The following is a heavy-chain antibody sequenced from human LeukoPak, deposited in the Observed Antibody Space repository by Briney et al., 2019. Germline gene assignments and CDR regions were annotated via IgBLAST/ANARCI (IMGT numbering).Heavy chain of an antibody. D-gene: IGHD1-26*01. J-gene: IGHJ4*02. CDR1: GFTFSSYA. V-gene: IGHV3-30-3*01. Sequence: PGGSLRLSCAASGFTFSSYAMHWVRQAPGKGLEWVAVISYDGSNKYYADSVKGRFTISRDNAKNSLYLQMNSLRAEDTAVYYCARSAVGASIPDYWGQGTLVTVSS. CDR3: ARSAVGASIPDY. CDR2: ISYDGSNK.